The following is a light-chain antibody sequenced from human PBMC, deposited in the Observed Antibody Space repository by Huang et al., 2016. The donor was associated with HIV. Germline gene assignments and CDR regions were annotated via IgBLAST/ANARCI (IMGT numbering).Light chain of an antibody. V-gene: IGKV3-15*01. Sequence: EIVMTQSPATLSVSPGERATLSCGASQSVSTNLVWYQQKPVQAPRLLMFRAYTRATGIPAMFSGSGSGTEVTLTISILQSEDFAVYYCQQYNEWAWTFGQGTRVEIK. CDR1: QSVSTN. CDR3: QQYNEWAWT. J-gene: IGKJ1*01. CDR2: RAY.